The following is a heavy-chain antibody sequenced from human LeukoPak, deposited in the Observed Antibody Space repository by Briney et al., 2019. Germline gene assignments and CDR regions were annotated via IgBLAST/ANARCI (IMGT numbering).Heavy chain of an antibody. V-gene: IGHV1-8*01. D-gene: IGHD2-21*01. CDR1: GYTFTSYD. J-gene: IGHJ4*02. Sequence: ASVKVSCKASGYTFTSYDINWVRQATGQGLEWLGWMNPDSGNTGYAQKFLGRVTMTRNTSISTAYMELSNLRSEDTAVYYCARVAGNCGGDCYRLLYWGQGTLVTVSS. CDR3: ARVAGNCGGDCYRLLY. CDR2: MNPDSGNT.